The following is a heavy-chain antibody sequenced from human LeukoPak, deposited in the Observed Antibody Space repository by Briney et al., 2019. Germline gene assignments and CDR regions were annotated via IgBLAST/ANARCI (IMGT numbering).Heavy chain of an antibody. V-gene: IGHV1-2*02. D-gene: IGHD6-25*01. CDR2: INPNSGGT. Sequence: GSSVKVSCKGSGYTFTGYYMPGLRQAPGQGLEWMGWINPNSGGTNYAQKFQGRVTMTRDTSISTAYMELSRLRSDDTAVYYCARVDSSEYGMDVWGQGTTVTVSS. CDR3: ARVDSSEYGMDV. CDR1: GYTFTGYY. J-gene: IGHJ6*02.